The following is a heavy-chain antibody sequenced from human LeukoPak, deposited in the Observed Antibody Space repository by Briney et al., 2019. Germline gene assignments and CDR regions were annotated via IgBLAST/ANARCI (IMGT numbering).Heavy chain of an antibody. CDR2: IYYSGST. D-gene: IGHD4-17*01. V-gene: IGHV4-59*01. CDR3: ARVTSRPGAYGDHFDY. Sequence: PSETLSLTCTVSGGSISSYYWSRIRQPPGKGLEWIGYIYYSGSTNYSPSLKSRVTISVDTSKNQFSLKLSSVTAADTAVYYCARVTSRPGAYGDHFDYWGQGTLVTVSS. J-gene: IGHJ4*02. CDR1: GGSISSYY.